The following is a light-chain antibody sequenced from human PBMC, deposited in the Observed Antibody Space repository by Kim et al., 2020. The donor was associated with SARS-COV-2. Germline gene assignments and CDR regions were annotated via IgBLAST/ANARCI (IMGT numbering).Light chain of an antibody. CDR3: QQYGSSHSWT. Sequence: EIVLTQSPGTLSLSPGERATLSCRASQSVSSSYLAWYQQKPGQAPRPLIYGASSRATGIPDRFSGSGSGTDFTLTISRLEPEDFAVYYCQQYGSSHSWTFGQGTKVDIK. CDR1: QSVSSSY. CDR2: GAS. V-gene: IGKV3-20*01. J-gene: IGKJ1*01.